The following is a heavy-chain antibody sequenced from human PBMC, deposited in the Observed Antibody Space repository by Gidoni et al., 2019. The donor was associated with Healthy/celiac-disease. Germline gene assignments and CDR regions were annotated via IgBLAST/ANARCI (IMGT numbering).Heavy chain of an antibody. CDR3: AKGEFYSNSPRFDP. CDR1: GFTFDDYA. D-gene: IGHD4-4*01. V-gene: IGHV3-9*01. J-gene: IGHJ5*02. CDR2: ISWNSGII. Sequence: EVQLVESGGGLVQPGRSLRLSCAASGFTFDDYAMHWVRQAPGKGLEWVSGISWNSGIIGYADSVKGRFTISRDNAKNSLHLQMNSLRAEDTALYYCAKGEFYSNSPRFDPWGQGTQVTVSS.